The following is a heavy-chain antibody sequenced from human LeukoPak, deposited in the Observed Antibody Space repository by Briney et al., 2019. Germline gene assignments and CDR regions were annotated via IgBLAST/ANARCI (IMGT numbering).Heavy chain of an antibody. D-gene: IGHD3-22*01. CDR2: IWYDGSNK. Sequence: GRSLRLSCAASGFTFSSYGMHWVRQAPGKGLECVAVIWYDGSNKYYADSVKGRFTISRDNYKNTLYLQMNSIRAEDTAVYYCARDSSGYYFDYWGQGTLGTVSS. V-gene: IGHV3-33*01. CDR1: GFTFSSYG. J-gene: IGHJ4*02. CDR3: ARDSSGYYFDY.